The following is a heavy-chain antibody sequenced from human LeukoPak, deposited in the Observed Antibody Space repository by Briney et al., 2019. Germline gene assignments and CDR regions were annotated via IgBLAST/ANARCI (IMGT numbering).Heavy chain of an antibody. Sequence: PGGSLRLSCAASGFTFSSYGMHWVRQAPGKGLEWVAVIWYDGSNKYYADSVKGRFTISRDNSKNTLYLQMNSLRAEDTAVYYCAKDRWFGELLYLFDYWGQGTLVTVSS. V-gene: IGHV3-33*06. CDR3: AKDRWFGELLYLFDY. J-gene: IGHJ4*02. D-gene: IGHD3-10*01. CDR1: GFTFSSYG. CDR2: IWYDGSNK.